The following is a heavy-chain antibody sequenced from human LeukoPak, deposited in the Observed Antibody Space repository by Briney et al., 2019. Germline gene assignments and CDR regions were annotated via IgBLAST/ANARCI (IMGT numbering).Heavy chain of an antibody. CDR3: VRDGSGWRD. CDR2: IGGDGGSA. J-gene: IGHJ4*02. CDR1: GFTFHDYA. Sequence: RGSLRLSCAASGFTFHDYAMHWVRQAPGKGLEWVCLIGGDGGSAYYADSVKGRFTISRDNSKTSLFLEMNSLRTEDTALYYCVRDGSGWRDWGQGTLVTVSS. V-gene: IGHV3-43*02. D-gene: IGHD6-19*01.